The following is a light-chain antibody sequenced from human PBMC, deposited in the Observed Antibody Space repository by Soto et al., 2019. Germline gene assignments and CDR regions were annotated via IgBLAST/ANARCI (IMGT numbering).Light chain of an antibody. CDR3: SSYTSSDTLV. V-gene: IGLV2-14*01. CDR2: EVI. Sequence: QSALTQPASVSGSPGQSITISCTGTSSDVGGYNYVSWYQQHPPKAPKLMTYEVINRPSGVSNRFSGSKSGNTASLTISGLQAEDEADYYCSSYTSSDTLVFGGGTKLTVL. J-gene: IGLJ3*02. CDR1: SSDVGGYNY.